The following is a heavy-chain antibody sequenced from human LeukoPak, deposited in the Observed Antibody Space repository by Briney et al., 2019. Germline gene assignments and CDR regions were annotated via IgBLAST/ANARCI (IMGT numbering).Heavy chain of an antibody. V-gene: IGHV4-4*07. CDR3: ARSARVEPGTGYYFDS. CDR1: GGSINGYF. D-gene: IGHD2-15*01. Sequence: SETLSLTRTVSGGSINGYFWSWMRQPAGKGLEWIGRILTNGNTDYNPSLNSRVTMSMDTSRNQFSLKLRSVSAADTAVYYCARSARVEPGTGYYFDSWGRGTLVTVSS. CDR2: ILTNGNT. J-gene: IGHJ4*02.